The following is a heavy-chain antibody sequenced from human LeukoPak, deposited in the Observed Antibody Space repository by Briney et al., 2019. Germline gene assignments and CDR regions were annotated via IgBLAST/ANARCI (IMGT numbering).Heavy chain of an antibody. J-gene: IGHJ3*02. V-gene: IGHV1-18*01. CDR2: ISAYNGNT. CDR1: GGTFNSYA. D-gene: IGHD1-26*01. Sequence: ASVKVSCKASGGTFNSYAISWVRQAPGQGLEWMGWISAYNGNTNYAQKLQGRVTMTTDTSTSTAYMELRSLRSDDTAVYYCAREVGAMVSGAFDIWGQGTMVTVSS. CDR3: AREVGAMVSGAFDI.